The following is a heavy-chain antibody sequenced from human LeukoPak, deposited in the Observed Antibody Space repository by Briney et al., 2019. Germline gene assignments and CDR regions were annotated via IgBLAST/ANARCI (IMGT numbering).Heavy chain of an antibody. V-gene: IGHV4-39*01. J-gene: IGHJ4*02. D-gene: IGHD1-26*01. Sequence: SETLSLTCTVSGGSIRNNAYYWAWIRQPPGKGLEWIGSIYYTGSTYYNPSLKSRVTISVDTSKTQLSLKLSSVTAADTAVYYCAIRWGVSPSHIDSWGRGSLVTVSS. CDR2: IYYTGST. CDR3: AIRWGVSPSHIDS. CDR1: GGSIRNNAYY.